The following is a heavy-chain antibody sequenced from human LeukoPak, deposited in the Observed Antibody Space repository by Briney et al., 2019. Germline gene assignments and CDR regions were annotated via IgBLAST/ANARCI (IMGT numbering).Heavy chain of an antibody. CDR2: IFHSENT. Sequence: SETLSLTCTVSGYSLSSGYYWGWIPQPPGKGLEWFGSIFHSENTYYNPSLKTRVTTSVDTSKTHFSLKLSSVTAAEPAVYYCARAGYSSGWYVVQFDYWGQGTLGTVSS. CDR3: ARAGYSSGWYVVQFDY. J-gene: IGHJ4*03. D-gene: IGHD6-19*01. V-gene: IGHV4-38-2*02. CDR1: GYSLSSGYY.